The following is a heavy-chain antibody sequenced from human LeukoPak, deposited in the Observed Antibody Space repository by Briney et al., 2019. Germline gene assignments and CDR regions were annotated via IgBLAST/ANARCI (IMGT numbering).Heavy chain of an antibody. J-gene: IGHJ4*02. D-gene: IGHD3-16*01. V-gene: IGHV3-30*02. Sequence: GGSLRLSCAASGFTVTNHGIHWVRQAPGKGLEWVALIRYDGNLESYAESMKGRFTVSRDNSKNTVYLYLSGLRAEDTALYYCARDWAWATDFWGQGNLVTVSS. CDR2: IRYDGNLE. CDR3: ARDWAWATDF. CDR1: GFTVTNHG.